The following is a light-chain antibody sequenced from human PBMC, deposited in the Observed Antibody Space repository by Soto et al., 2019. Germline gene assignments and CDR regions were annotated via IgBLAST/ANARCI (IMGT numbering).Light chain of an antibody. CDR3: QQYNKWPLFT. V-gene: IGKV3-15*01. CDR2: GAS. J-gene: IGKJ3*01. Sequence: IVMMQSPATLSVSPGERATLSCRAVQSVTSNLAWYQQRRGQAPRLLIYGASTRATGIPARFSGSGSGTDFTLTISSLQSEDFAVYYCQQYNKWPLFTFGPGTRVDMK. CDR1: QSVTSN.